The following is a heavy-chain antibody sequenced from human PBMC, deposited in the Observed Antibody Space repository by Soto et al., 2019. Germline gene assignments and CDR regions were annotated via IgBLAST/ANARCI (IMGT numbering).Heavy chain of an antibody. CDR3: ARGPLTRYNSGWANY. J-gene: IGHJ4*02. CDR1: VFPFSSYW. CDR2: INSDGTGT. Sequence: HPGGSLRLSCAASVFPFSSYWMHWVRQAPGKGLVWVSGINSDGTGTSYADSVKGRFTISRDNAKNTLCLQMDSLRAEDTAVYYCARGPLTRYNSGWANYWGRGTLVTVSS. D-gene: IGHD6-19*01. V-gene: IGHV3-74*01.